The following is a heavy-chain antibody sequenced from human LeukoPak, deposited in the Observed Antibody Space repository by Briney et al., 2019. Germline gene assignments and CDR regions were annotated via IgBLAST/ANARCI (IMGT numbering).Heavy chain of an antibody. V-gene: IGHV4-39*01. D-gene: IGHD2-2*01. CDR1: GGSISSYY. J-gene: IGHJ3*02. Sequence: SETLSLTCTVSGGSISSYYWSWIRQPPGKGLEWIGSIYYSGSTYYNPSLKSRVTISVDTSKNQFSLKLSSVTAADTAVYYCASPPTLGYCSSTSCGDAFDIWGQGTMVTVSS. CDR3: ASPPTLGYCSSTSCGDAFDI. CDR2: IYYSGST.